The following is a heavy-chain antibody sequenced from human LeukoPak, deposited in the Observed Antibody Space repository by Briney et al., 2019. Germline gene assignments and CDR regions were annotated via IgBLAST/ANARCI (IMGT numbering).Heavy chain of an antibody. CDR2: ISAYNGNT. CDR3: ARGPIVVVPAAIWAYFDY. J-gene: IGHJ4*02. V-gene: IGHV1-18*01. D-gene: IGHD2-2*02. Sequence: GASVKVSCKASGYTFTSYGISWVRQAPGQGLEWMGWISAYNGNTNYAQKLQGRVTMTTDTSTSTAYMELRSLRSDDTAVYYCARGPIVVVPAAIWAYFDYWGQGTLVTVSS. CDR1: GYTFTSYG.